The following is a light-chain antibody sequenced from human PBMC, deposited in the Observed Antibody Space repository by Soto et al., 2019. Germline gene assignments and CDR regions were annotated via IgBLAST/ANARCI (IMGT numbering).Light chain of an antibody. J-gene: IGLJ2*01. V-gene: IGLV1-51*01. CDR2: DDN. CDR3: QSYDSRLSGGVL. Sequence: QSVLTQPPSVSAAPGQKVIISCSGNNSNIGKNFLSWYQQFPGTAPRLLIYDDNRRPSEIPDRFSGFKSGTSATLRITGLQAEDEAYYYCQSYDSRLSGGVLFGGGTKLTVL. CDR1: NSNIGKNF.